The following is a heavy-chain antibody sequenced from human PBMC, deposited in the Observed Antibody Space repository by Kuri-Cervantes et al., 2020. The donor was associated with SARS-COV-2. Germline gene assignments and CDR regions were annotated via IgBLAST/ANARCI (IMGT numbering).Heavy chain of an antibody. J-gene: IGHJ4*01. D-gene: IGHD5-24*01. CDR2: ISGSDDVT. V-gene: IGHV3-23*01. Sequence: GESLKISCAASGFTFSNYAMTWVRQAPGKGLEWVSTISGSDDVTHLADSVKGRFTVSRDYSRNTLYSEMSSLRVEDTAVYYCAKRDAYSQGSYFDYWGHGTLVTVSS. CDR3: AKRDAYSQGSYFDY. CDR1: GFTFSNYA.